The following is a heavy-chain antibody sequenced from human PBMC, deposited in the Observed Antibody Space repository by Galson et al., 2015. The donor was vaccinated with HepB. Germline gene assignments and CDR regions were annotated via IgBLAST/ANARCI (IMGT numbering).Heavy chain of an antibody. CDR2: IYSGGST. V-gene: IGHV3-66*01. CDR1: GSTVSSNY. Sequence: SLRLSCAASGSTVSSNYMSWVRQAPGKGLEWVSVIYSGGSTYYADSVKGRFTISRDNSKNTLYLQMSSLRAEDTAVYYCARDGYSSSWYVRYFDLWGRGTLVTVSS. D-gene: IGHD6-13*01. CDR3: ARDGYSSSWYVRYFDL. J-gene: IGHJ2*01.